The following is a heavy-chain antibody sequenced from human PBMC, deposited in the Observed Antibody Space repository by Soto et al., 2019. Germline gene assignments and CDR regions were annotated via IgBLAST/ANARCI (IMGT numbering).Heavy chain of an antibody. CDR2: IYSGGST. J-gene: IGHJ6*02. CDR1: GFTVSSNY. CDR3: ARAVRGSYYYYGMDV. Sequence: SLRLSCAASGFTVSSNYMSWVRQAPGKGLEWVSVIYSGGSTYYADSVKGRFTISRDNSKNTLYLQMNSLRAEDTAVYYCARAVRGSYYYYGMDVWGQGTTVTVSS. V-gene: IGHV3-53*01.